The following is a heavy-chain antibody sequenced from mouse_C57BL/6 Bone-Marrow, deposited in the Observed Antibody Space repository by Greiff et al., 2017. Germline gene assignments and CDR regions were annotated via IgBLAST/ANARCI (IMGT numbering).Heavy chain of an antibody. CDR2: IDPNSGGT. CDR3: ARSPLITTGDYFDY. Sequence: VQLQQPGAELVKPGASVKLSCKASGYTFTSYWMHWVKQRPGRGLEWIGRIDPNSGGTTYNEKFKSKATLTVDKPSSTAYMQLSSLTSEDSAVXYCARSPLITTGDYFDYWGQGTTLTVSS. J-gene: IGHJ2*01. V-gene: IGHV1-72*01. D-gene: IGHD1-1*01. CDR1: GYTFTSYW.